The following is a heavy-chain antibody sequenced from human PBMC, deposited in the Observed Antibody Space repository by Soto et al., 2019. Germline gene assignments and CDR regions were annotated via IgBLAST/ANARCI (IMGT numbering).Heavy chain of an antibody. D-gene: IGHD2-21*01. CDR2: IYVTGAV. V-gene: IGHV4-31*03. CDR1: GAALNSGNYC. CDR3: ARLRIATNNYKWFDP. Sequence: KPSETLSLTCSVSGAALNSGNYCWSWIRQVPGKGLEWIGHIYVTGAVDYNPSLRDRITISQDTSERQFSLNLRLVTAADTAVYYCARLRIATNNYKWFDPWGQGTLVTVSS. J-gene: IGHJ5*02.